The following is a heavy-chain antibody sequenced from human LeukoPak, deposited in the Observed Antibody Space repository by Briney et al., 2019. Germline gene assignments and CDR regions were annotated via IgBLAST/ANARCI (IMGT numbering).Heavy chain of an antibody. D-gene: IGHD2-2*01. J-gene: IGHJ4*02. CDR3: ARHGGLVPAAGIDY. Sequence: KPSETLSLTCAVSGYSISSGYYWGWIRQPPGKGLEWIGSIYHSGSTYYNPSLKSRVTISADTSKNQFSLKLSSVTAADTAVYYCARHGGLVPAAGIDYWGQGTLVTVSS. CDR2: IYHSGST. V-gene: IGHV4-38-2*01. CDR1: GYSISSGYY.